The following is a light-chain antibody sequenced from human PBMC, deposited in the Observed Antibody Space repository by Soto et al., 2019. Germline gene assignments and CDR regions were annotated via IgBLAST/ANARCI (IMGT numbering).Light chain of an antibody. J-gene: IGKJ5*01. CDR2: GAS. V-gene: IGKV3-20*01. CDR1: QTVSSNY. CDR3: QQYTGPPTT. Sequence: LTHSPDTLSLSPWEGATVSCRASQTVSSNYIAWCQQRPGQAPRLLIYGASTRAAGIPDRFSGSGSGTDFTLTITRLEPEDSAVYFCQQYTGPPTTFGQGTRLEIK.